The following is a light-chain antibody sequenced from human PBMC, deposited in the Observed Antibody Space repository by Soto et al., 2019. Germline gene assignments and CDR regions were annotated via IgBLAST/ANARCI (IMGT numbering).Light chain of an antibody. CDR3: QQYDSLPYT. Sequence: EVVLTQSPGTLSLSPGERATLSCRASQSVSGSDLAWYQQKPGQAPRLLISGVSNRATGTPDRFSGSGSGTDFTLTISSLEPEDIATYFCQQYDSLPYTFGPGTKLEI. CDR2: GVS. V-gene: IGKV3-20*01. CDR1: QSVSGSD. J-gene: IGKJ2*01.